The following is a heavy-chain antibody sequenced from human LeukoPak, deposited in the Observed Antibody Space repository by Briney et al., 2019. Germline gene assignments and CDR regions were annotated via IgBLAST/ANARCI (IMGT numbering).Heavy chain of an antibody. CDR3: ATSRVFDY. CDR2: INSEGDNI. Sequence: GGSLRLSCVGSGFTFSDYFMSWIRQVPGKEPEWVSYINSEGDNILYRDSVKGRFTISRDNAENSLYLQMNSLKAEDTAVYYCATSRVFDYWGQGALVIVSS. CDR1: GFTFSDYF. J-gene: IGHJ4*02. V-gene: IGHV3-11*04.